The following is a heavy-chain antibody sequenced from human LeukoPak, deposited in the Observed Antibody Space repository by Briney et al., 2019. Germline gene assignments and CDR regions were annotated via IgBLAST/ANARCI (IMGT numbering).Heavy chain of an antibody. D-gene: IGHD5-18*01. CDR3: AREEDGYSYGYRYYYGMDV. Sequence: ASVKVSCKASGYTFTSYGISWVRQAPGQGLEWMGWISAYNGNTNYAQKLQGRVTMTTDTSTSTAYMELRSLRSDDTAVYYCAREEDGYSYGYRYYYGMDVWGQGTTVTVSS. CDR2: ISAYNGNT. V-gene: IGHV1-18*01. CDR1: GYTFTSYG. J-gene: IGHJ6*02.